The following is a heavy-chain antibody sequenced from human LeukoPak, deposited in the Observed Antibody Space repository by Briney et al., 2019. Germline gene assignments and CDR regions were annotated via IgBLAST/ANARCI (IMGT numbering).Heavy chain of an antibody. V-gene: IGHV1-69*02. D-gene: IGHD6-19*01. J-gene: IGHJ4*02. CDR1: GGTFSSYT. CDR3: ASPVGGKGSFDY. CDR2: IIPILGIA. Sequence: SVKVSCKASGGTFSSYTISWVRQAPGQGLEWMGRIIPILGIANYAQKFQGRVTITADKSTSTAYMELSSLRSEDTAVYYCASPVGGKGSFDYWGQGTLVTVSS.